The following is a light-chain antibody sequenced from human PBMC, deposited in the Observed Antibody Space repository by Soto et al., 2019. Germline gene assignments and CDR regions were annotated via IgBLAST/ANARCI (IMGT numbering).Light chain of an antibody. CDR1: QSISSW. CDR2: KAS. J-gene: IGKJ2*01. Sequence: DIQMTQSPSTLSASVGDRVTITCRASQSISSWLAWYQQKPGTAPKLLIYKASTLEIGVPSRFSGIRAGTQFTLTVSSLQPDDFATYYCQQYNDSFPYTFGQGTKLEIK. V-gene: IGKV1-5*03. CDR3: QQYNDSFPYT.